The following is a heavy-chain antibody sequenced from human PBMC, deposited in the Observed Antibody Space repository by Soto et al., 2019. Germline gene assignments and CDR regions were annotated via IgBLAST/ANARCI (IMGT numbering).Heavy chain of an antibody. V-gene: IGHV4-39*01. D-gene: IGHD3-22*01. CDR3: ARQGRNTKIVLVKHYAADF. Sequence: SETLSLTCTVSSGSISSTSYYWAWIRQPPGKGLEWIGAIYYDGTTYYTESLKSRVSISVDMSKTQFSLKVNSVTAADTAVYFCARQGRNTKIVLVKHYAADFWGQGTAVTVSS. CDR1: SGSISSTSYY. J-gene: IGHJ6*02. CDR2: IYYDGTT.